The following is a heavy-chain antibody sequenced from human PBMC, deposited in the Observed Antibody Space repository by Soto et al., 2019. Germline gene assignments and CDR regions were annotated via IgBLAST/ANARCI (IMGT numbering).Heavy chain of an antibody. Sequence: ASVKVSCKATGFTLTSYEINWVRQASGQGLEWMGWMNPNSGNTGYAQKFQGRVTMTRNTSISTAYMELSSLRSEDTAVYYCARGYEFWNGYCLDVWGQGTTVTVSS. CDR1: GFTLTSYE. V-gene: IGHV1-8*01. CDR3: ARGYEFWNGYCLDV. CDR2: MNPNSGNT. D-gene: IGHD3-3*01. J-gene: IGHJ6*02.